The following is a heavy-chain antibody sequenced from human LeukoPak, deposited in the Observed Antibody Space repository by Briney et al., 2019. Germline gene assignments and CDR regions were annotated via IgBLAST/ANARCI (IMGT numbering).Heavy chain of an antibody. CDR2: ISGTSHYI. CDR3: ARDEERYYGSGRDYMDV. Sequence: TGGSLRLSCAASRFTFSSYSMNWVRQAPGKGLEWVSSISGTSHYIYYADSVKGRFTISRDNAKNSLYLQMNSLRAEDTAVYYRARDEERYYGSGRDYMDVWGKGTTVTVSS. V-gene: IGHV3-21*01. D-gene: IGHD3-10*01. CDR1: RFTFSSYS. J-gene: IGHJ6*03.